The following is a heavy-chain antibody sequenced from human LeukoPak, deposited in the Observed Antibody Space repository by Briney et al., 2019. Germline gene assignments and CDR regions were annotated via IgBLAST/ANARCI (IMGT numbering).Heavy chain of an antibody. CDR1: GFAFDDYA. D-gene: IGHD6-13*01. CDR2: ISGDGGSI. J-gene: IGHJ4*02. CDR3: AKEAYSSSWYALDY. V-gene: IGHV3-43*02. Sequence: GGSLRLSCAASGFAFDDYAIYWVRLGPGKGLEWVSLISGDGGSIYYADSVKGRFTISRDNSKNSLYLQMNSLRTEDTALYYCAKEAYSSSWYALDYWGQGALVTVSS.